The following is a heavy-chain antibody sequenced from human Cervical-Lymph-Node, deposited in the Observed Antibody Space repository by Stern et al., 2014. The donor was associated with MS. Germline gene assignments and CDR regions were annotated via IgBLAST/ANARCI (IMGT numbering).Heavy chain of an antibody. V-gene: IGHV4-31*03. CDR1: GGSISSGGYY. CDR2: IYYSGST. D-gene: IGHD1/OR15-1a*01. J-gene: IGHJ4*02. CDR3: ARGSEHVYYFDY. Sequence: QVQLQESGPGLVKPSQTLSLTCTVSGGSISSGGYYWSWIRQQPGKGLEWIGYIYYSGSTYFNPSLKSRVTISVDTSKNQFSLKLSSVTAADTAVYYCARGSEHVYYFDYWGQGTLVTVSS.